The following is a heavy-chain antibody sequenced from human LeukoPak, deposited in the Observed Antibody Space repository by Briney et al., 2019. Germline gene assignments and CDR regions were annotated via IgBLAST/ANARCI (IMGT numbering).Heavy chain of an antibody. D-gene: IGHD4-17*01. CDR2: ISRSGDST. Sequence: GGSLRLSCAAAGFTFSSYAMSLVRQAPGKGLEWVSAISRSGDSTYYADSVKGRFTISRDNSKNTLYLQMNSLRAEDTAVYYCAKTYDYGDYGADWYFDLWGRGTLVTVSS. V-gene: IGHV3-23*01. J-gene: IGHJ2*01. CDR1: GFTFSSYA. CDR3: AKTYDYGDYGADWYFDL.